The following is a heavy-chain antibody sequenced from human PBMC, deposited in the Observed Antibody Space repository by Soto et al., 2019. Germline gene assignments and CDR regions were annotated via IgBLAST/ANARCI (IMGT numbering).Heavy chain of an antibody. D-gene: IGHD5-12*01. V-gene: IGHV4-4*02. CDR1: GDSITNDRW. Sequence: QVQLQESGPGLEKPSGTLSLTCSVSGDSITNDRWWSWVRQSPGKGLEWIGEIYHSGRTNYNPSLKSRVIISVDKSKNNFSLTLTSVTAADTAVYYCTANGYYSLGYWGQGSLVTVSS. CDR2: IYHSGRT. CDR3: TANGYYSLGY. J-gene: IGHJ4*02.